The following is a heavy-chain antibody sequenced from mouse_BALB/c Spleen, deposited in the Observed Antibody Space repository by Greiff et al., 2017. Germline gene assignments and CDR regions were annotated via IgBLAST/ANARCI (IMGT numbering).Heavy chain of an antibody. CDR2: ISYSGST. V-gene: IGHV3-2*02. J-gene: IGHJ3*01. Sequence: EVKLVESGPGLVKPSQSLSLTCTVTGYSITSDYAWNWIRQFPGNKLEWMGYISYSGSTSYNPSLKSRISITRDTSKNQFFLQLNSVTTEDTATYYCARSSYDYDRFAYWGQGTLVTVSA. CDR3: ARSSYDYDRFAY. CDR1: GYSITSDYA. D-gene: IGHD2-4*01.